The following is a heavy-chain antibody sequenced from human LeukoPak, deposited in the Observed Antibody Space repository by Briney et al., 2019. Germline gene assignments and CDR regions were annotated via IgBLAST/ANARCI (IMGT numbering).Heavy chain of an antibody. CDR1: GFPFSTYA. Sequence: PGRSLRLSCAASGFPFSTYAMYWVRQAPGKGLAWVAVISYDGSNECYADSVKGRFTISRDNSKNTLYLQINSLRAEDTAVYYRARGAPPDYWGQGTLVTVSS. J-gene: IGHJ4*02. CDR3: ARGAPPDY. CDR2: ISYDGSNE. D-gene: IGHD4/OR15-4a*01. V-gene: IGHV3-30-3*01.